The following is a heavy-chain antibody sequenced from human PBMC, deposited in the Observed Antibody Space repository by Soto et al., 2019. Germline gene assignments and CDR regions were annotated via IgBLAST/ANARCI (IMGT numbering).Heavy chain of an antibody. D-gene: IGHD6-13*01. J-gene: IGHJ6*02. CDR2: IYHSGAT. Sequence: PSETLSLTCTVSGASTSSENWWSWVRQAPGKGLEWIGEIYHSGATHYSPSLKSRVTISLDKSKNQFFLKLDSVTAADSAVYYCARDAGASRYYGMDVWGQGTKVTVSS. V-gene: IGHV4-4*02. CDR3: ARDAGASRYYGMDV. CDR1: GASTSSENW.